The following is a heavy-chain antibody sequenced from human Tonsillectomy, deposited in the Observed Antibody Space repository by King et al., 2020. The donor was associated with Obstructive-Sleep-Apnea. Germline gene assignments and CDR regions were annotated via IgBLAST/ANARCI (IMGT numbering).Heavy chain of an antibody. D-gene: IGHD1-26*01. CDR3: ARGPPGSLDY. V-gene: IGHV4-34*01. Sequence: VQLQQWGAGLLKPSETLSLTCAVYGGSFSGYYWSWIRQPPGKGLEWRGEINHSGSTNYNPSLTSRVTTSVDTSKNQVSLKVSAVPAADTAVYYCARGPPGSLDYWGQGTLVTVSS. J-gene: IGHJ4*02. CDR2: INHSGST. CDR1: GGSFSGYY.